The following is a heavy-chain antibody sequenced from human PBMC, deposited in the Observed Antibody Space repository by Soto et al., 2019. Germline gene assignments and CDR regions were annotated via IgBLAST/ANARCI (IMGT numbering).Heavy chain of an antibody. V-gene: IGHV3-9*01. CDR3: AKDISRYYDSSGYYYFGY. J-gene: IGHJ4*02. Sequence: SLRLSCAASGFTFDDYAMHWVRQAPGKGLEWVSGISWNSGSIGYADSVKGRFTISRDNAKNSLYLQMNSLRAEDTALYYCAKDISRYYDSSGYYYFGYWGQGTLVTVSS. D-gene: IGHD3-22*01. CDR1: GFTFDDYA. CDR2: ISWNSGSI.